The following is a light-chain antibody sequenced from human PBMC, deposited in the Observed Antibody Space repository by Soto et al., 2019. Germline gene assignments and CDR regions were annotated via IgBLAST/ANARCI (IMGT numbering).Light chain of an antibody. Sequence: SYELTQPPSVSVSPGQTASITCSGDKLGDKYACWYQQKPGQSPVLVINQDNKRPSGIPERFSGSNSGNTATLTISGTQAMDEADYYCQAWDITTHVVFGGGTKVTVL. CDR1: KLGDKY. V-gene: IGLV3-1*01. CDR3: QAWDITTHVV. J-gene: IGLJ2*01. CDR2: QDN.